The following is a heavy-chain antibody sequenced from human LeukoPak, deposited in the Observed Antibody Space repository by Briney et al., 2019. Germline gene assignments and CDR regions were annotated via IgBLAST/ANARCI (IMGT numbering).Heavy chain of an antibody. Sequence: SVKVSCKASGGTFSSYAISWVRQAPGQGVEWMGRIIPIFGTANYAQKFQGRVTITTDESTSTAYMELSSLRSEDTAVYYCARGFNYGSGSYGHWGQGTLVTVSS. V-gene: IGHV1-69*05. D-gene: IGHD3-10*01. CDR3: ARGFNYGSGSYGH. CDR2: IIPIFGTA. CDR1: GGTFSSYA. J-gene: IGHJ4*02.